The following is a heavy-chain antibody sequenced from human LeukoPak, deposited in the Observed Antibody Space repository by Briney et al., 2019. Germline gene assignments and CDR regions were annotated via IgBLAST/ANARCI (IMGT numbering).Heavy chain of an antibody. CDR2: IHYSGFS. CDR1: GGSINSYY. J-gene: IGHJ1*01. Sequence: SETLSLTCTVSGGSINSYYWSWIRQPPGKGLEWIGYIHYSGFSNYNPSLKSRVTISVDTSKNQFSLKLSFVTAADTAVYYCARDLHGGNSGLGYWGQGTLVTVSS. V-gene: IGHV4-59*01. CDR3: ARDLHGGNSGLGY. D-gene: IGHD4-23*01.